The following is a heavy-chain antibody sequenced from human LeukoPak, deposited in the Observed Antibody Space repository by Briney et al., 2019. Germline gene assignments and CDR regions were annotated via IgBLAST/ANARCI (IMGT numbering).Heavy chain of an antibody. V-gene: IGHV3-30-3*01. J-gene: IGHJ6*02. D-gene: IGHD2-21*02. CDR1: GFTFSSYA. Sequence: GGSLRLSCAASGFTFSSYAMHWVRQAPGKGLEWVAVISYDGSNKYYADSVKGRFTISRDNSKNTLYLQMNSLRAEDTAVYYCARDGLTVRIYYYYGMDVWGQGTTVTVSS. CDR3: ARDGLTVRIYYYYGMDV. CDR2: ISYDGSNK.